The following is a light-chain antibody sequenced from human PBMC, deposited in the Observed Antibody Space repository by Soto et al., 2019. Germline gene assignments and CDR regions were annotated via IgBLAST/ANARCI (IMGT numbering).Light chain of an antibody. CDR3: QQYHSLPTT. CDR2: DAS. V-gene: IGKV3-15*01. Sequence: EIVMTQSPATLSVSPGERATLSCRASQSVSRYLAWYHQKPGQAPRLLIYDASTRATGIPVRFSGSGSGTEFTLTISSLQSEDFAVYYCQQYHSLPTTFGPGTKVDIK. CDR1: QSVSRY. J-gene: IGKJ3*01.